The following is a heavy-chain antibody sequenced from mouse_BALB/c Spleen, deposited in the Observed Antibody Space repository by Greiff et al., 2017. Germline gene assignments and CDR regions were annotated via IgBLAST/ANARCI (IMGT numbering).Heavy chain of an antibody. J-gene: IGHJ4*01. CDR3: AKYGNYDYAMDY. CDR2: ISSGGSYT. D-gene: IGHD2-10*02. Sequence: EVKVVESGGGLVKPGGSLKLSCAASGFTFSSYAMSWVRQSPEKRLEWVAEISSGGSYTYYPDTVTGRFTISRDNAKNTLYLEMSSLRSEDTAMYYCAKYGNYDYAMDYWGQGTSVTVSS. V-gene: IGHV5-9-4*01. CDR1: GFTFSSYA.